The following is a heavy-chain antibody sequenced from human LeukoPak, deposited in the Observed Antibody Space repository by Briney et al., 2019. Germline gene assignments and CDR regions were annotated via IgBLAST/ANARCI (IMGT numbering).Heavy chain of an antibody. CDR1: GFSFSSYD. D-gene: IGHD5-24*01. CDR3: VRGWPGDFEH. CDR2: IGTAGDT. J-gene: IGHJ4*02. Sequence: GGSLRLSCAASGFSFSSYDMLWVRQSPGKRLEWVSGIGTAGDTYYLDSVKGRFTTFRENGLNSLYLQVNSLRAGDTAVYYCVRGWPGDFEHWGQGSLVTVSS. V-gene: IGHV3-13*01.